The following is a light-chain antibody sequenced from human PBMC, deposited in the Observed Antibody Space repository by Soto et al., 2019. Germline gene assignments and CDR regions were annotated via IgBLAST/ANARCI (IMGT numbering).Light chain of an antibody. Sequence: QSALTQPASLSGSPGQSITISCTGTSSDVGGYNYVSWYQQHPGKAPKLMIYEVSNRPSGVSNRFSGSKSGNTASLTISWLQAEDEADYYCSSYTSSSTPYVFGTGTKVTVL. CDR3: SSYTSSSTPYV. V-gene: IGLV2-14*01. CDR2: EVS. J-gene: IGLJ1*01. CDR1: SSDVGGYNY.